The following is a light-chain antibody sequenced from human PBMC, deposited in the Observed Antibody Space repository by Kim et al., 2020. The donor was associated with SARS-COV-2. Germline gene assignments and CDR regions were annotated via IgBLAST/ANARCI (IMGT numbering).Light chain of an antibody. CDR2: GAS. Sequence: LSPGERATLSCRVSQSVSSSYLAWYQQKPGQAPRLLIYGASSRATGIPDRFSGSGSGTDFTLTISRLEPEDFAVYYCQQYGSSPWTFGQGTKVDIK. CDR3: QQYGSSPWT. CDR1: QSVSSSY. J-gene: IGKJ1*01. V-gene: IGKV3-20*01.